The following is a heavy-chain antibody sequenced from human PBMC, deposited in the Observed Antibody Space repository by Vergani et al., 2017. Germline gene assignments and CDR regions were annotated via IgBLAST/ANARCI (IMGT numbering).Heavy chain of an antibody. Sequence: QVQLVESGGGVVQPGGSLRLSCAASGFTFSSYGMHWVRQAPGKGLEWVAFIRYDGSNKYYADSVKGRFTISRDNSKNTLYLQMNSLRTEDTAVYYCASGVVVPAVTRYYYYYGMDVWGQGTTVTVSS. CDR3: ASGVVVPAVTRYYYYYGMDV. V-gene: IGHV3-30*02. D-gene: IGHD2-2*01. CDR2: IRYDGSNK. CDR1: GFTFSSYG. J-gene: IGHJ6*02.